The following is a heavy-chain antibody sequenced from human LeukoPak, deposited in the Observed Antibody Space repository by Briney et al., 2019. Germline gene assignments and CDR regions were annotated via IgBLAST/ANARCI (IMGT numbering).Heavy chain of an antibody. V-gene: IGHV3-21*01. Sequence: PGGSLRLSCAASGFTFSSYSMNWVRQAPGEGLEWVSSISSSSSYIYYADSVKGRFTISRDNAKNSLYLQMNSLRAEDTAVYYCARETAVAGTLDYWGQGTLVTVSS. CDR1: GFTFSSYS. D-gene: IGHD6-19*01. J-gene: IGHJ4*02. CDR2: ISSSSSYI. CDR3: ARETAVAGTLDY.